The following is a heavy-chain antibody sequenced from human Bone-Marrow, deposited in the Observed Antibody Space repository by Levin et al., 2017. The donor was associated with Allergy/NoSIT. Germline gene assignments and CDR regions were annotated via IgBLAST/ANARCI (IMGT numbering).Heavy chain of an antibody. CDR3: ARESGAAGTNDAFDI. V-gene: IGHV4-59*01. J-gene: IGHJ3*02. D-gene: IGHD6-13*01. CDR1: GGSISSYY. CDR2: IYYSGST. Sequence: SQTLSLTCTVPGGSISSYYWSWIRQPPGKGLEWIGYIYYSGSTNYNPSLKSRVTISVDTSKNQFSLKLSSVTAADTDVYYCARESGAAGTNDAFDIWGQGTMVTVSS.